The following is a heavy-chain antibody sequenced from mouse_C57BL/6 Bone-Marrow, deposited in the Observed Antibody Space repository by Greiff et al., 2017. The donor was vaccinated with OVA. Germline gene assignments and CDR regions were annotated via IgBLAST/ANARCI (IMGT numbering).Heavy chain of an antibody. CDR2: IYPRSGNT. CDR1: GYTFTSYG. Sequence: VQGVESGAELARPGASVKLSCKASGYTFTSYGISWVKQSTGQGLEWIGEIYPRSGNTYYNEKFKGKATLTADKSSSTAYMELRSLTSEDSAVYFCARWGGLLRFAYWGQGTLVTVSA. CDR3: ARWGGLLRFAY. J-gene: IGHJ3*01. V-gene: IGHV1-81*01. D-gene: IGHD1-1*01.